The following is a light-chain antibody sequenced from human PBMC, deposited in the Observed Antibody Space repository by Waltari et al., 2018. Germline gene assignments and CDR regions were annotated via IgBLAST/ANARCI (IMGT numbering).Light chain of an antibody. CDR3: LAWDDSMSGWV. CDR1: RSNTGSNS. CDR2: RDD. Sequence: QSVMTQPPSASGTPGQTITFPCSGSRSNTGSNSVTWYQQFQGKPPQLLIYRDDQRPSGVPDRISGSKSGTSASLAISGLRSEDEADYYCLAWDDSMSGWVFGGGTKLTVL. V-gene: IGLV1-47*01. J-gene: IGLJ3*02.